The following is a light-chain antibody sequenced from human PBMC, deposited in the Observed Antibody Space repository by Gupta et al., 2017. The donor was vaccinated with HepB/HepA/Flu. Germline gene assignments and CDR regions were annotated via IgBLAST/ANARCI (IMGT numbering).Light chain of an antibody. J-gene: IGLJ2*01. CDR3: SAWDDTVNGPV. Sequence: SVLPQPPSASGPPGQRVTISCSGGNSNIGVSTVTWYQQLPGTAPKLLIYNTYQRPSGVPDRFSGSKSDTSASLAISGLQSEDEADYYCSAWDDTVNGPVFGGGTKLTVL. CDR1: NSNIGVST. CDR2: NTY. V-gene: IGLV1-44*01.